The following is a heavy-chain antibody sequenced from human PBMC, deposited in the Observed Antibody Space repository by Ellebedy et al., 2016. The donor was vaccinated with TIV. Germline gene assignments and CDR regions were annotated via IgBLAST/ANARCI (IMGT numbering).Heavy chain of an antibody. CDR2: IYTSGST. CDR3: AGTMVRRGYYYGMDV. J-gene: IGHJ6*02. Sequence: MPSETLSLTCTVSGGSISSYYWSWIRQPAGKGLEWIGRIYTSGSTNYNPSLKSRVTMSVDTSKNQFSLKLSSVTAADTAVYYCAGTMVRRGYYYGMDVWGQGTTVTVSS. CDR1: GGSISSYY. D-gene: IGHD3-10*01. V-gene: IGHV4-4*07.